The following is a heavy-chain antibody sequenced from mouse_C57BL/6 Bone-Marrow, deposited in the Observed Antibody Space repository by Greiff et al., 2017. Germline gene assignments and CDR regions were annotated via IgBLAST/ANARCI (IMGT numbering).Heavy chain of an antibody. CDR2: IDPSDSST. CDR1: GYTFTSYW. J-gene: IGHJ2*01. V-gene: IGHV1-59*01. CDR3: ARRLGQGY. D-gene: IGHD4-1*01. Sequence: VQLQQPGAELVRPWTSVTLSCKASGYTFTSYWLHWVQQRPGQGLEWIGVIDPSDSSTNYNQKFTGKATLTVDTSSSTAYMQLSSVTAEDSAGYYCARRLGQGYWGQGTTLTVSS.